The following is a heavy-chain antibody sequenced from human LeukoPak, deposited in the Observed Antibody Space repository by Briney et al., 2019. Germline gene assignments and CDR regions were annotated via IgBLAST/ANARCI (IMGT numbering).Heavy chain of an antibody. CDR3: ARKSHNWFDP. J-gene: IGHJ5*02. CDR2: IIPIFGTA. CDR1: GGTFSSYA. Sequence: GASVTVSCKASGGTFSSYAISWVRQAPGQGLEWMGGIIPIFGTANYAQKFQGRVTITADESTSTAYMELSSLRSEDTAVYYCARKSHNWFDPWGQGTLVTVSS. V-gene: IGHV1-69*13.